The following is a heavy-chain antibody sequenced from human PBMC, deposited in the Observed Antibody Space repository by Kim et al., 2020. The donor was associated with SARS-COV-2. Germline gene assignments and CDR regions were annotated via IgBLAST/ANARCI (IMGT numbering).Heavy chain of an antibody. D-gene: IGHD2-2*01. V-gene: IGHV1-69*04. CDR3: AREAVVVPARWFDP. CDR2: IIPILGIA. J-gene: IGHJ5*02. Sequence: SVKVSCKASGGTFSSYAISWVRQAPGQGLEWMGRIIPILGIANYAQKFQGRVTITADKSTSTAYMELSSLRSEDTAVYYCAREAVVVPARWFDPWGQGTLVTVSS. CDR1: GGTFSSYA.